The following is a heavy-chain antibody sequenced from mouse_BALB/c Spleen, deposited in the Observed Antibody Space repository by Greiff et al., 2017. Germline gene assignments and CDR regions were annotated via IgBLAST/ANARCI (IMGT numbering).Heavy chain of an antibody. V-gene: IGHV2-2*02. CDR2: IWSGGST. J-gene: IGHJ2*01. Sequence: VQVVESGPGLVQPSQSLSITCTVSGFSLTSYGVHWVRQSPGKGLEWLGVIWSGGSTDYNAAFISRLSTSKDNSKSQVFFIMNSLQANDTAIYYCARKGYGLDYWGQGTTLTVSS. CDR1: GFSLTSYG. CDR3: ARKGYGLDY. D-gene: IGHD3-1*01.